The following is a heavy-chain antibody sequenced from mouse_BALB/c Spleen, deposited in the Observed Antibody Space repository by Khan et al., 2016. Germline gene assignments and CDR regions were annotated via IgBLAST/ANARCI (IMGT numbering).Heavy chain of an antibody. CDR3: ARSTVVARNYDAMDY. D-gene: IGHD1-1*01. J-gene: IGHJ4*01. Sequence: QIQLVQSGPELKKPGETVKISCKASGYTFTDYSMHWVKQAPGKGLKWMGWINTETGEPTYADDFKGRFAFSLETSASTAYLEINNLKNEDTATYFCARSTVVARNYDAMDYWGQGTSLTVSS. CDR1: GYTFTDYS. V-gene: IGHV9-2-1*01. CDR2: INTETGEP.